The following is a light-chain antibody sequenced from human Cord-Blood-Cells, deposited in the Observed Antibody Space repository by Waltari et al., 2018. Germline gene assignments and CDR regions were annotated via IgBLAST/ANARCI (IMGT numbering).Light chain of an antibody. CDR2: EVS. V-gene: IGLV2-8*01. Sequence: SALTQAPSASGSPGQAVTISRPGNSSGLGGYPHVSGYQQPPGNTPKLMIYEVSKRPSGVPDRFSGFTSGNTASLTVSGLRAEDEADYYCSSYAGSNNLVFGGGTKLTVL. J-gene: IGLJ2*01. CDR3: SSYAGSNNLV. CDR1: SSGLGGYPH.